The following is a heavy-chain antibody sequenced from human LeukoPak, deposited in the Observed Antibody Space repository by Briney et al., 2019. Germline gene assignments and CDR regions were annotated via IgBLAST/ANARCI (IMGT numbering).Heavy chain of an antibody. Sequence: GGSLRLSCAASGFTFSSYNMCWVRQAPEKGLEWVSSISSTGNYIYYADSVKGRFTISRDNSKNTLYLQMNSLRAEDTAVYYCAKWAIYYDFKRYYFDYWGQGTLVTVSS. D-gene: IGHD3-22*01. CDR3: AKWAIYYDFKRYYFDY. CDR2: ISSTGNYI. CDR1: GFTFSSYN. V-gene: IGHV3-21*04. J-gene: IGHJ4*02.